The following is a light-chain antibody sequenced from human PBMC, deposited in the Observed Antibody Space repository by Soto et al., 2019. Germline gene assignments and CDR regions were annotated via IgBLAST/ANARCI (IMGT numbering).Light chain of an antibody. CDR1: QSISSY. Sequence: EIQMTQSPSSLSASVGDRVTITCRASQSISSYLNWYQQKPGKAPKLLIYAASSLQSGVPSWFSRSGSCTYFTLTISSLQPEDFATYYCQQCYSTPRTFGQGTNVEIK. CDR3: QQCYSTPRT. CDR2: AAS. V-gene: IGKV1-39*01. J-gene: IGKJ1*01.